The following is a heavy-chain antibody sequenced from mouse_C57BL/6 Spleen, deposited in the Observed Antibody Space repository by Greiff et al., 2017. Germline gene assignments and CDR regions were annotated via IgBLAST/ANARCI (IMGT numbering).Heavy chain of an antibody. CDR1: GYTFTSYW. CDR2: IDPSDSYP. Sequence: QVQLQQPGAELVMPGASVKLSCKASGYTFTSYWMHWVKQRPGQGLEWIGEIDPSDSYPNYNQKFKGKSTLTVDKSSSTAYMQRSSLTSEDSAVYYCARAPLYYGSSPWFAYWGQGTLVTVSA. D-gene: IGHD1-1*01. J-gene: IGHJ3*01. V-gene: IGHV1-69*01. CDR3: ARAPLYYGSSPWFAY.